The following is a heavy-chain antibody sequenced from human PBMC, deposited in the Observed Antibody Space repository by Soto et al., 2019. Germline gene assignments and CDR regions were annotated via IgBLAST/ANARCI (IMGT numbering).Heavy chain of an antibody. D-gene: IGHD5-12*01. V-gene: IGHV4-30-2*01. Sequence: QLQLQESGSGLVKPSQTLSLTCAVSGGSISSGGYSWSWIRQPPGKVMEWIGYIYHSGSTYYNPSLKSRVTLSVDRSKSQFSLKLRSVTAADTAVYYCAAGGGLPRYYWGQGTLVTVSS. CDR1: GGSISSGGYS. CDR3: AAGGGLPRYY. CDR2: IYHSGST. J-gene: IGHJ4*02.